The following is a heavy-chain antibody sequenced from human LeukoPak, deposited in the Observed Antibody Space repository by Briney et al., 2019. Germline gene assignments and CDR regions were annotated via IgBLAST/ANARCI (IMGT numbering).Heavy chain of an antibody. V-gene: IGHV4-39*07. CDR2: IYYSGST. CDR1: GGSISSSSYY. CDR3: ARAYSSSSYTQGWFDY. Sequence: ETLSLACTVSGGSISSSSYYWGWIRQPPGKGLEWIGSIYYSGSTYYNPSLKSRVTISVDTSKNQFSLKLSSVTAADTAVYYCARAYSSSSYTQGWFDYWGQGTLVTVSS. D-gene: IGHD6-13*01. J-gene: IGHJ4*02.